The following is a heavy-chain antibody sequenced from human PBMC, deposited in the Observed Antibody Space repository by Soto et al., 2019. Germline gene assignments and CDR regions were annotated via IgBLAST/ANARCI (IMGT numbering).Heavy chain of an antibody. D-gene: IGHD2-21*02. CDR2: ISYDGSNK. CDR1: GFTFSSYA. CDR3: ATPYCGGDCYSEDFDY. J-gene: IGHJ4*02. V-gene: IGHV3-30-3*01. Sequence: PGGSLRLACAASGFTFSSYAIHWGRQAPGKGLEWVAVISYDGSNKYYADSVKGRFTISRDNSKNTPYLQMSSLRSEDTAVYYCATPYCGGDCYSEDFDYWGQGTLVTVSS.